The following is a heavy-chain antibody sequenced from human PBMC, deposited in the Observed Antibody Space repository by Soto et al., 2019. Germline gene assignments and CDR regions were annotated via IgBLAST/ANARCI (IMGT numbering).Heavy chain of an antibody. CDR1: GYTFSSSYG. Sequence: QVQLVQSGAEVKKPGASVKVSCKASGYTFSSSYGISWVRQAPGPGFEWMGYISTYNDYTNYTQRLQGRVTMTTDTSTSTAYMELRSLRSDDTAVYYCARVFGGWGDFDYWGQGTLVTVSS. J-gene: IGHJ4*02. CDR2: ISTYNDYT. D-gene: IGHD6-19*01. CDR3: ARVFGGWGDFDY. V-gene: IGHV1-18*01.